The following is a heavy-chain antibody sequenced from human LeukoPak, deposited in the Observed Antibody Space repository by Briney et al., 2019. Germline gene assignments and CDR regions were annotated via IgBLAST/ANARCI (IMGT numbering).Heavy chain of an antibody. CDR1: GFTFDDYA. D-gene: IGHD6-19*01. J-gene: IGHJ4*02. CDR3: AKGPYSSGWYPLFDY. Sequence: GRSLRLSCAASGFTFDDYAMHWARQAPGKGLEWVSGISWNSGSIGYADSVKGRFTISRDNAKNSLYLQRNSLRAEDTALYYCAKGPYSSGWYPLFDYWGQGTLVTVSS. CDR2: ISWNSGSI. V-gene: IGHV3-9*01.